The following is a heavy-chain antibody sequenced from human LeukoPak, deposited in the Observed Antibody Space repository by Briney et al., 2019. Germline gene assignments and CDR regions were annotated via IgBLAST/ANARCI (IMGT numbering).Heavy chain of an antibody. CDR3: ARLAPPYYYYYYMDV. J-gene: IGHJ6*03. CDR1: GYSISSGYY. V-gene: IGHV4-38-2*02. Sequence: SETLSLTCTASGYSISSGYYWGWIRQPPGKGLEWIGSIYHSGSTYYNPSLKSRVTISVDTSKNQFSLKLSSVTAADTAVYYCARLAPPYYYYYYMDVWGKGTTVTVSS. CDR2: IYHSGST.